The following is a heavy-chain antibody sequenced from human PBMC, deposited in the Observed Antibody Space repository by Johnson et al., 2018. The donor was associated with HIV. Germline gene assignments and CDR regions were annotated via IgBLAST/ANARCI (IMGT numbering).Heavy chain of an antibody. CDR2: ISYDGSNK. CDR1: GFTFSRYG. J-gene: IGHJ3*02. Sequence: QVQLVESGGGLVKPGGSLRLSCAASGFTFSRYGIHWVRQAPGKGLEWVAVISYDGSNKKYADSVKGRFTISRDNSKNTLYLQMNSLRAEDTAVYYCAKGRDSSGFGAFDIWGQGTMVTVSS. CDR3: AKGRDSSGFGAFDI. D-gene: IGHD3-22*01. V-gene: IGHV3-30*18.